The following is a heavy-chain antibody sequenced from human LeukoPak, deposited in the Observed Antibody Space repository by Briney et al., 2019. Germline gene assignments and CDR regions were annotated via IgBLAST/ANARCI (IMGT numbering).Heavy chain of an antibody. CDR2: IYHSGST. D-gene: IGHD3-10*01. CDR3: ARGVGFGELFVLDY. Sequence: SVTLSLTCAVSGGSISSGGYSWSWIRQPPGKGLEWIGYIYHSGSTYYNPSLKSRVTISVDRSKNQFSLKLSSVTAADTAVYYCARGVGFGELFVLDYWGQGTLVTVSS. J-gene: IGHJ4*02. CDR1: GGSISSGGYS. V-gene: IGHV4-30-2*01.